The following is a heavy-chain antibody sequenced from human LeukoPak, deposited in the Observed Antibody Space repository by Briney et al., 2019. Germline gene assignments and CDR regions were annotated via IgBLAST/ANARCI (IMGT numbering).Heavy chain of an antibody. J-gene: IGHJ4*02. V-gene: IGHV6-1*01. Sequence: SQTLSLTCAISGDSVSSNSATWNWIRLSPSRGLEWLGRTYYRSTWNNDYATSVKSRITITPDTSKNLFSLQLNSVTPEDTAVYYCARISAAAADSWGQGTLVTVSS. CDR1: GDSVSSNSAT. CDR2: TYYRSTWNN. D-gene: IGHD6-13*01. CDR3: ARISAAAADS.